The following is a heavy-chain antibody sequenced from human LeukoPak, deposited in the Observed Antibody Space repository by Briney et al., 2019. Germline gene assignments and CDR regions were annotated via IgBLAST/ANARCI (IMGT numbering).Heavy chain of an antibody. J-gene: IGHJ5*02. D-gene: IGHD6-13*01. CDR3: ARDFSEGIAAVNWFDP. CDR2: IIPIFVTT. CDR1: VGTFSSYA. V-gene: IGHV1-69*06. Sequence: GASVKVPCKASVGTFSSYAISWVRQAPGQGLEGMGGIIPIFVTTNYAQKFQDRGTITADKSTSTAYMELSSLRSEDTAVSYCARDFSEGIAAVNWFDPWGQGTLVTVSS.